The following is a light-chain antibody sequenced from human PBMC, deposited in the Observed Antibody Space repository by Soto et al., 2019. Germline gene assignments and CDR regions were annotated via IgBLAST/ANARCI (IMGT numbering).Light chain of an antibody. CDR2: DAS. Sequence: EIVLTQSPSTLSLSPRERAPLSCWASQSVSSYLAWYQQKPGQAPRLLIYDASNRATGIPARFSGSGSGTDFTLTISSLEPEDFAVYYCQQRSDWPWTFGQGTKVDI. CDR1: QSVSSY. J-gene: IGKJ1*01. CDR3: QQRSDWPWT. V-gene: IGKV3-11*01.